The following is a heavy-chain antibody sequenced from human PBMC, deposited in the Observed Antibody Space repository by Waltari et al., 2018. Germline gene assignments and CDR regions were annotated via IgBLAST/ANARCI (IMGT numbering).Heavy chain of an antibody. CDR3: ARDLDY. J-gene: IGHJ4*02. CDR1: GFTFSGSA. V-gene: IGHV3-73*01. CDR2: IRSKANSYAT. D-gene: IGHD3-3*01. Sequence: EVQLVESGGGFVQPGGSLKLSCAASGFTFSGSAMHWVRQASGKGREWVGRIRSKANSYATAYAASVKGRFTISRDNAKNSLYLQMNSLRAEDTAVYYCARDLDYWGQGTLVTVSS.